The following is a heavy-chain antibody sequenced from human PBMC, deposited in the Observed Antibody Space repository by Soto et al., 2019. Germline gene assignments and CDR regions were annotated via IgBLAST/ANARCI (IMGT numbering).Heavy chain of an antibody. V-gene: IGHV3-30*18. D-gene: IGHD3-3*01. CDR2: ISHDGSDI. J-gene: IGHJ5*02. Sequence: QVQLVESGGGVVQPGRSLRLSCVVSGFTFRNYGMHWVRQAPGMGLEWVALISHDGSDILYTDSVTGRFTISRDNSKNTLYLQMDSLRADDTAVYYCVKEPYDFWSGFVGKWFDPWGQGTLVTVFS. CDR1: GFTFRNYG. CDR3: VKEPYDFWSGFVGKWFDP.